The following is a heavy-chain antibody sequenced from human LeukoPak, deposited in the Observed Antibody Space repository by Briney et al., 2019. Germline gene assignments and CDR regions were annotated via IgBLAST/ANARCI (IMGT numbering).Heavy chain of an antibody. CDR1: GFTFSSYA. J-gene: IGHJ1*01. V-gene: IGHV3-30-3*01. D-gene: IGHD6-13*01. CDR2: ISYDGSNK. Sequence: PGGSLRLSCAASGFTFSSYAMHWVRQAPGKGLEWVAVISYDGSNKYYADSVKGRFTISRDNSKNTLYLQMNSLRAEDTAVYYCARGCYSSSCREYFQHWGQGTLVTVSS. CDR3: ARGCYSSSCREYFQH.